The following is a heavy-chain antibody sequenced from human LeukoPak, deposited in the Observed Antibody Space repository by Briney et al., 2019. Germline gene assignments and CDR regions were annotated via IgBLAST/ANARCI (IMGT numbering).Heavy chain of an antibody. CDR2: ISRSGSIT. CDR3: ASTRSTSDWYTRRFEY. V-gene: IGHV3-48*03. D-gene: IGHD6-19*01. CDR1: GFSFSSYE. J-gene: IGHJ4*02. Sequence: PGVSLRLSCADSGFSFSSYEMNWVRQAPGKGLEWISYISRSGSITFYVDSEKGRFTISRDNARNSLYLQMNSLRAEDTAVYYCASTRSTSDWYTRRFEYWGQGTLVTVSS.